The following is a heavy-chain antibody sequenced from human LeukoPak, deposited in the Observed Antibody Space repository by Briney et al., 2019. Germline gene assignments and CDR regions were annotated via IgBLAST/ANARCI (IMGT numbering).Heavy chain of an antibody. D-gene: IGHD3-10*01. CDR1: GYTFTSYG. V-gene: IGHV1-18*01. CDR3: ARDWGVLRGLYYFDY. CDR2: ISAYNGNT. Sequence: ASVKVSCKASGYTFTSYGFSWVRQAPGQGLEWMGWISAYNGNTNYAQKLQGRVTMTTDTSTSTGYMELRSLRSDDTAVYYCARDWGVLRGLYYFDYWGQGTLVTVSS. J-gene: IGHJ4*02.